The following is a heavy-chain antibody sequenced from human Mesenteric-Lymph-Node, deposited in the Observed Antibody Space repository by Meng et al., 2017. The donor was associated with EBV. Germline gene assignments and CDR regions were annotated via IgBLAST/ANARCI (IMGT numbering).Heavy chain of an antibody. CDR2: IYHSGST. D-gene: IGHD3-22*01. Sequence: QVQVQESGPALVNPSGTLSLTCAVSGGSISSTNWWSWVRQPPGKGLEWIGEIYHSGSTNYNPSLKSRVTISLDKSKNQFSLKLSSVTAADTAVYYCARVDYYDSSSLFDPWGQGTLVTVSS. CDR1: GGSISSTNW. V-gene: IGHV4-4*02. J-gene: IGHJ5*02. CDR3: ARVDYYDSSSLFDP.